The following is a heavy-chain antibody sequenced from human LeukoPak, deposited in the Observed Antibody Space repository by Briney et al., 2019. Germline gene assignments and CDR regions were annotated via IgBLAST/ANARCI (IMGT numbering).Heavy chain of an antibody. Sequence: GGPLRLSCAASGFTLSRNYMSWVRQAPGKGLEGVSVIYSGGSTYYADSVKGRFTISRDNSKNTLYLQMNSLRAEDTAVYYCAREISSHFDYWGQGTLVTVSS. CDR1: GFTLSRNY. CDR2: IYSGGST. J-gene: IGHJ4*02. CDR3: AREISSHFDY. D-gene: IGHD3-3*02. V-gene: IGHV3-66*01.